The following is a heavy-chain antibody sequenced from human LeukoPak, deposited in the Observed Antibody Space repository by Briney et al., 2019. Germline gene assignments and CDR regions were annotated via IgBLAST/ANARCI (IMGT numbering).Heavy chain of an antibody. J-gene: IGHJ5*02. CDR2: INPSGGST. D-gene: IGHD6-13*01. Sequence: ASVKVSCKASGSTFTSNYMHWVRQAPGQGLEWMGIINPSGGSTSYAQKFQGRVTITRDTSTSTVYMELSSLRSEDTAVYCCARTIAAAGSLVWFDPWGQGTLVTVSS. V-gene: IGHV1-46*01. CDR1: GSTFTSNY. CDR3: ARTIAAAGSLVWFDP.